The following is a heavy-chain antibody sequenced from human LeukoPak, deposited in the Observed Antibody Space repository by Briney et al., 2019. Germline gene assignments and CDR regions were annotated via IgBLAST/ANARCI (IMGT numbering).Heavy chain of an antibody. Sequence: ASVKVSCKASEYTFTDYYIHWLRQAPGQGLEWMGWVNPYSGGTSFAQNFRSRVTLTRDTSTTTSYMELTSLRSDDTAVYYCARGGRWELPRPYAFDIWGQGTMVTVSS. V-gene: IGHV1-2*02. CDR1: EYTFTDYY. CDR3: ARGGRWELPRPYAFDI. D-gene: IGHD1-26*01. J-gene: IGHJ3*02. CDR2: VNPYSGGT.